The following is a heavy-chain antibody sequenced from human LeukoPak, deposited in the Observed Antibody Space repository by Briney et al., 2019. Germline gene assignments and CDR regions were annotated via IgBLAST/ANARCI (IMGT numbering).Heavy chain of an antibody. CDR2: ISGSGGST. J-gene: IGHJ4*02. V-gene: IGHV3-23*01. CDR1: GFTFSSYA. CDR3: AKDVEVLLWFGDLSYFDY. D-gene: IGHD3-10*01. Sequence: PGGSLRLSCAASGFTFSSYAISWVRQAPGKGLEWVSAISGSGGSTYYADSVKGRFTISRDNSKNTLYLQMNSLRAEDTAVYYCAKDVEVLLWFGDLSYFDYWGQGTLVTVSS.